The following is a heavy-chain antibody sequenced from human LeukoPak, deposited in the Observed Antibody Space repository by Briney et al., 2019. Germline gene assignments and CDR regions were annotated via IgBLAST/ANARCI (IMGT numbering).Heavy chain of an antibody. Sequence: KSGGSLRLSCAASGFTLGSYSMTWVRQAPGKGLEWVSSVSSGSTYIYYADSVRGRFTISRDNAKSSLYLLMNSLRVDDTAVYYCARGLPTGSSRVFAVQWGHGALVTVSS. D-gene: IGHD3-10*01. V-gene: IGHV3-21*06. CDR3: ARGLPTGSSRVFAVQ. CDR2: VSSGSTYI. J-gene: IGHJ4*01. CDR1: GFTLGSYS.